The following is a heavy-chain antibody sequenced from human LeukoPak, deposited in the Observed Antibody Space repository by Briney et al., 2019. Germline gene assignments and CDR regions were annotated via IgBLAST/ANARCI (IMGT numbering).Heavy chain of an antibody. J-gene: IGHJ6*02. CDR2: ISAYNGNT. D-gene: IGHD3-10*01. V-gene: IGHV1-18*04. CDR3: ARDRLWFGESAVYYYYGMDV. CDR1: GYIFTGYY. Sequence: ASVKVSCKASGYIFTGYYLFWVRQAPGQGLEWMGWISAYNGNTNYAQKLQGRVTMTTDTSTSTAYMELRSLRSDDTAVYYCARDRLWFGESAVYYYYGMDVWGQGTTVTVSS.